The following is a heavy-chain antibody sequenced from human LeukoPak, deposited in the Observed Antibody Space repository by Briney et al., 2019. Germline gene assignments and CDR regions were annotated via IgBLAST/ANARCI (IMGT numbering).Heavy chain of an antibody. Sequence: GGSLRLSCAASGFTFSSYEMNWVRQAPGKGLEWVSYISSSGSTTYYADSVKGRFTISRDNAKNSLYLQMNSLRAEDTAVYYCARTSGTFDYWGQGTLVTVSS. CDR1: GFTFSSYE. J-gene: IGHJ4*02. D-gene: IGHD1-26*01. V-gene: IGHV3-48*03. CDR3: ARTSGTFDY. CDR2: ISSSGSTT.